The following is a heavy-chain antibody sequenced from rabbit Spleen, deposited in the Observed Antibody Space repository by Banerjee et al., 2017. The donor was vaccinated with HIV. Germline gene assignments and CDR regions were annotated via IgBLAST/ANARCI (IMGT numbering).Heavy chain of an antibody. CDR1: GFSFNNNYY. CDR3: ARDPAYSSGSGSAIPYL. CDR2: INAATGRP. J-gene: IGHJ4*01. V-gene: IGHV1S40*01. D-gene: IGHD1-1*01. Sequence: QSLEESGGGLVQPEGSLTLTCTASGFSFNNNYYMCWVRQAPGKGLEWIACINAATGRPVYATWAKGRFTISNDNAQNTVFLQMTSLTVADTATYFCARDPAYSSGSGSAIPYLWGPGTLVTVS.